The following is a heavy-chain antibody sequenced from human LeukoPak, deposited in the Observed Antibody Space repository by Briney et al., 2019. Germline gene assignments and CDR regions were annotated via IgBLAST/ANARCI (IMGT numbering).Heavy chain of an antibody. CDR3: ARAVSWTDCYCYMYV. D-gene: IGHD6-13*01. CDR1: DGSITMYY. CDR2: IYYSGST. V-gene: IGHV4-59*01. Sequence: SETLSLTCSVSDGSITMYYWSWIRQPPGKGLEWVGNIYYSGSTNYNPSRKSRVTISVDTSKNQFSLKLSSVTAADTAVYYWARAVSWTDCYCYMYVWGKGTTVTVSS. J-gene: IGHJ6*03.